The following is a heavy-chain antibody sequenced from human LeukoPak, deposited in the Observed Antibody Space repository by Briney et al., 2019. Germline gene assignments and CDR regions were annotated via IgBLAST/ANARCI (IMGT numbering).Heavy chain of an antibody. D-gene: IGHD5-12*01. CDR2: ISSGGSTI. CDR1: GFTFSSYA. V-gene: IGHV3-48*03. CDR3: ARGVGFSGYVDY. Sequence: GGSLRLSCAASGFTFSSYAMSWVRQAPGKGLEWVSYISSGGSTIYYADSVKGLFTISRDNAKKSLYLQMNSLRAEDTAVYYCARGVGFSGYVDYWGQGTLVTVSS. J-gene: IGHJ4*02.